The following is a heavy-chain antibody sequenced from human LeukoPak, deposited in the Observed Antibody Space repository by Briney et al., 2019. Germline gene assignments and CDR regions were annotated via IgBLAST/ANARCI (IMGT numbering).Heavy chain of an antibody. J-gene: IGHJ4*02. CDR1: GFTLSDYY. Sequence: GGSLRLSCTPSGFTLSDYYMAWIRQAPGTGLEWLSYLSGDGHTIYYADSVRGRFTISRDNAKNSLYLQMNSLTAEDTAVYYCAKTRLQGRVTTREFDSWGQGILVTVSS. V-gene: IGHV3-11*04. CDR2: LSGDGHTI. D-gene: IGHD4-11*01. CDR3: AKTRLQGRVTTREFDS.